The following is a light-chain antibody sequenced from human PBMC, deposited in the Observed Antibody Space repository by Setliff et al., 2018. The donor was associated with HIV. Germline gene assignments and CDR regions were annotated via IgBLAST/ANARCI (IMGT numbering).Light chain of an antibody. CDR3: CSYAGSATWV. V-gene: IGLV2-23*02. Sequence: QSALTQPASVSGSPGQSITISCTGTSNDVGAYNTVYWYQQHPGEAPKLMIYDVSTRPSGVSNRFSGSKSGNTASLTISGLQTEDEADYYCCSYAGSATWVFGGGTKVTVL. CDR1: SNDVGAYNT. CDR2: DVS. J-gene: IGLJ2*01.